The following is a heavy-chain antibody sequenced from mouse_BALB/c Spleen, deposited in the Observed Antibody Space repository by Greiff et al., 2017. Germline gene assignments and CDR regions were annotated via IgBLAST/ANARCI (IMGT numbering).Heavy chain of an antibody. D-gene: IGHD2-3*01. CDR3: ARRNDGYYWYFDV. V-gene: IGHV3-2*02. Sequence: EVKLVESGPGLVKPSQSLSLTCTVTGYSITSDYAWNWIRQFPGNKLEWMGYISYSGSTSYNPSLKSRISITRDTSKNQFFLQLNSVTTEDTATYYCARRNDGYYWYFDVWGAGTTVTVSS. CDR1: GYSITSDYA. J-gene: IGHJ1*01. CDR2: ISYSGST.